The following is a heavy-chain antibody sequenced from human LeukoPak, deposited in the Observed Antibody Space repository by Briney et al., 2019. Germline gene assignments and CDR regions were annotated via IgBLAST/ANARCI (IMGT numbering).Heavy chain of an antibody. J-gene: IGHJ4*02. CDR3: PRAHYYGSAGYYVFN. D-gene: IGHD3-10*02. CDR1: GFNFGDDA. Sequence: RSLRLSCTTSGFNFGDDAMTWVRQAPGKGLEWVSLIRNRAYRETVEYAAPVNGRFFISRDESKSIAYLEMNSLKDEYTGVYFCPRAHYYGSAGYYVFNWGQGTLVTVSS. CDR2: IRNRAYRETV. V-gene: IGHV3-49*04.